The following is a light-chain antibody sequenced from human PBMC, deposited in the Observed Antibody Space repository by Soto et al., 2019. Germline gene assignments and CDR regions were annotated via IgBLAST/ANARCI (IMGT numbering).Light chain of an antibody. V-gene: IGKV3-20*01. CDR1: RSVSSNF. Sequence: EIVLTQSPGTLSLSPGERATLSCRASRSVSSNFLAWYQEKPGQAPRLLIYGASSRATGIPDRFSGSGSGTEFTLTISSLQSEDFAVYFCQQYYNWATFGQGTKVDIK. CDR3: QQYYNWAT. J-gene: IGKJ1*01. CDR2: GAS.